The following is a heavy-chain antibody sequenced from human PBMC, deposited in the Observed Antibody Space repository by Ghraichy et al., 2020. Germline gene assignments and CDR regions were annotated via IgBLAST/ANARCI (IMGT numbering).Heavy chain of an antibody. D-gene: IGHD6-19*01. J-gene: IGHJ4*02. CDR3: AKSGRGWNYFDY. CDR1: GFTFSDYA. CDR2: IYNTGGST. V-gene: IGHV3-23*01. Sequence: GGSLRLSCAASGFTFSDYAMSWVRQAPGKGLEWVSNIYNTGGSTYYADSVKGRFTISRDNSRNTLYLQMNSLRAEDTAVYYCAKSGRGWNYFDYCGQGTLVTVSS.